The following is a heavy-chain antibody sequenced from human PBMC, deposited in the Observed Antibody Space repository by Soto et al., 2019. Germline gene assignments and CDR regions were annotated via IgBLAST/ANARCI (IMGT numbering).Heavy chain of an antibody. J-gene: IGHJ4*02. V-gene: IGHV1-69*06. D-gene: IGHD3-10*01. CDR1: GGPFGSSA. CDR2: IIPMLGTA. CDR3: ARDRYYGSGSYYNGPFDY. Sequence: SVKFFCKASGGPFGSSAISWVRQAPGQGREWIGGIIPMLGTANSPQKFQGRVTITADKSPSTAYMELSSLRSKDTAVHYCARDRYYGSGSYYNGPFDYWGQGTLVTVS.